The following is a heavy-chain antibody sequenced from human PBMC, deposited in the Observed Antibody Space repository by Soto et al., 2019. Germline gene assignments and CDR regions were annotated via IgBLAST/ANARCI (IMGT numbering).Heavy chain of an antibody. CDR3: ARSAIPNYDILTGYYSPTSYFDY. V-gene: IGHV4-59*01. CDR2: IYYSGST. CDR1: GCSISSYY. J-gene: IGHJ4*02. Sequence: PSETLYLTCTVSGCSISSYYWSWFRQPPGKGLEWVGYIYYSGSTNYNPSLNSRVSISVDTSKDRFSLKLSSVTAADSAVYYCARSAIPNYDILTGYYSPTSYFDYWGQGTLVTVSS. D-gene: IGHD3-9*01.